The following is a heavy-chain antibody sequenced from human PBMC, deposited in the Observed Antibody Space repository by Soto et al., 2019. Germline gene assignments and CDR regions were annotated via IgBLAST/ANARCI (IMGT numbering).Heavy chain of an antibody. CDR1: GGSISSSSYY. J-gene: IGHJ4*02. D-gene: IGHD6-19*01. CDR2: IYYSGST. Sequence: QLQLQESGPGLVKPSETLSLTCTVSGGSISSSSYYWGWIRQPPGKGLEWIGSIYYSGSTYYNPSLKGRVTISVDTSKNQSSLKLSSVTAADTAVYYCARHTKQWLGHYFDYWGQGTLVTVSS. CDR3: ARHTKQWLGHYFDY. V-gene: IGHV4-39*01.